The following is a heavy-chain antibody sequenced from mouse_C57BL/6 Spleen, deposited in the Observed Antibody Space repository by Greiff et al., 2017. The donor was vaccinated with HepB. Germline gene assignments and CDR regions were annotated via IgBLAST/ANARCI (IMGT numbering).Heavy chain of an antibody. J-gene: IGHJ2*01. D-gene: IGHD6-5*01. CDR2: IYPSDSET. CDR3: ARSLSNFDY. CDR1: GYTFTSYW. V-gene: IGHV1-61*01. Sequence: VQLQQPGAELVRPGSSVKLSCKASGYTFTSYWMDWVKQRPGQGLEWIGNIYPSDSETHYNQKFKDKATLTVDKSSSTAYMQLSSLTSEDSAVYYCARSLSNFDYWGQGTTLTVSS.